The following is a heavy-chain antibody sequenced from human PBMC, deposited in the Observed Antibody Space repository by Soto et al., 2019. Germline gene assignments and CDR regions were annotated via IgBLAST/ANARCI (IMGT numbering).Heavy chain of an antibody. V-gene: IGHV3-64*01. CDR1: GFTLSSDA. CDR2: ISSNGIGT. Sequence: EVQLVESGGGLAQPGGSLRLSCAASGFTLSSDAMDWVRQAPGKGLEYVSGISSNGIGTYYANSVKGRFTISRDNSKNRVYLPMDCLRPEDMAVYYCEKCARADYYYIDVWGKGTTVTVS. J-gene: IGHJ6*03. CDR3: EKCARADYYYIDV. D-gene: IGHD6-6*01.